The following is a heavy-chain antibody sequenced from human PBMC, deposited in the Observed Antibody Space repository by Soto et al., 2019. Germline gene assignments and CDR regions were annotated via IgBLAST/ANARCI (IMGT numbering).Heavy chain of an antibody. J-gene: IGHJ4*02. V-gene: IGHV3-33*08. Sequence: GGSLRLSCAASGFTFSSYGMHWVRQAPGKGLEWVAVIWYDGSNKYYADSVKGRFTISRDNSKNTLYLQMNSLRAEDTAVYYCARALGKDIVVVPAAMMDYWGQGTLVTVSS. CDR3: ARALGKDIVVVPAAMMDY. CDR1: GFTFSSYG. D-gene: IGHD2-2*01. CDR2: IWYDGSNK.